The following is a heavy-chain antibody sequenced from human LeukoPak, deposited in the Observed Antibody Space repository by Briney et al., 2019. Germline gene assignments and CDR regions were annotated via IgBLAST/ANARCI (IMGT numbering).Heavy chain of an antibody. CDR3: ARNTMVRGLDWFDP. D-gene: IGHD3-10*01. V-gene: IGHV3-33*01. CDR1: GFTFSIYG. Sequence: GRSLRLSCAAAGFTFSIYGMHWVRQAPGKWLEWVAVIWYDGSNKYYADSVKGRFTISRENSKNTLYLQMNSLRAEDTAVYYCARNTMVRGLDWFDPWGQGTLVTVSS. J-gene: IGHJ5*02. CDR2: IWYDGSNK.